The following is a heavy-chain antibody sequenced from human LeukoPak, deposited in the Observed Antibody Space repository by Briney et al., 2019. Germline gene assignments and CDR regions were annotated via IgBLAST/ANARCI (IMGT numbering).Heavy chain of an antibody. CDR2: ISGSGGST. J-gene: IGHJ4*02. D-gene: IGHD3-10*01. CDR1: GFTFSSYW. Sequence: PGGSLRPSCAASGFTFSSYWMSWVRQAPGKGLEWVSAISGSGGSTYYADSVKGRFTISRDNSKNTLYLQMNSLRAEDTAVYYCAKRLLWFGELTSFDYWGQGTLVTVSS. CDR3: AKRLLWFGELTSFDY. V-gene: IGHV3-23*01.